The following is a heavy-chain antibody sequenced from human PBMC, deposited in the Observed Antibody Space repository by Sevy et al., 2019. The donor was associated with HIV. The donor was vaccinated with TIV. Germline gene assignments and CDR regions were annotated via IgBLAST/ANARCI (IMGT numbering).Heavy chain of an antibody. V-gene: IGHV3-21*01. CDR2: ISSSSSYM. Sequence: GGSLRLSCAASRFTFSSYNMNWVRQAPGKGLEWVSSISSSSSYMYYADSVKGRFTISRDNAKNSLYLQMNSLRAEDTAVYYCARGWGFGELPYYFDYWGQGTLVTVSS. J-gene: IGHJ4*02. D-gene: IGHD3-10*01. CDR1: RFTFSSYN. CDR3: ARGWGFGELPYYFDY.